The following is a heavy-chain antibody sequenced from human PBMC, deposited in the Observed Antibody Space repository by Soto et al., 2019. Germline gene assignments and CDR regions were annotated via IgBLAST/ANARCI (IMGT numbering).Heavy chain of an antibody. CDR2: ISGSGGST. CDR3: AKDQASSWYEIDY. V-gene: IGHV3-23*01. J-gene: IGHJ4*02. D-gene: IGHD6-13*01. Sequence: EVQLLESGGGLVQPGGSLRLSCAASGFTFSNYAVTWVRQAPGKGLEWVSTISGSGGSTYYADSVKGRFTISRDNSKNTLYLQMNSLRAGDTAVYYCAKDQASSWYEIDYWGQGTLVTVSS. CDR1: GFTFSNYA.